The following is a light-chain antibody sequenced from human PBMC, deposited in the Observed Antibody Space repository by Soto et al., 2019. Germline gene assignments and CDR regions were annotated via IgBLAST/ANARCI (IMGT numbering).Light chain of an antibody. CDR1: SSDVGGYNY. V-gene: IGLV2-14*01. Sequence: QSALTQPASVSGSPEQSITISCTGTSSDVGGYNYVSWYQQHPGKAPKLMIYEVSNRPSGVSNRFSGSKSGNTASLTISGLQAEDAADYYCSSYTSSSTLVFGTGTKLTVL. J-gene: IGLJ1*01. CDR3: SSYTSSSTLV. CDR2: EVS.